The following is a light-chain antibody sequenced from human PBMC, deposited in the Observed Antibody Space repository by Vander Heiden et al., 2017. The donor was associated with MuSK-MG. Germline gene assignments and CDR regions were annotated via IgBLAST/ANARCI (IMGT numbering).Light chain of an antibody. CDR1: QSISSY. CDR2: AAS. V-gene: IGKV1-39*01. Sequence: DIQMTQSPSSLSASVGDRVTITCQASQSISSYLNWYQQKPGKAPKLLIYAASSLQSGVPSRFSGSGSGTDFTLTISRLQPEDFATYYCQQSYSTPFTFGHGTNVDI. J-gene: IGKJ3*01. CDR3: QQSYSTPFT.